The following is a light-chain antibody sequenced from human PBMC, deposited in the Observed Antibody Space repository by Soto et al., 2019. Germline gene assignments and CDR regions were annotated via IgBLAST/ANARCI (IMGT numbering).Light chain of an antibody. J-gene: IGLJ2*01. CDR2: SNN. Sequence: QSVLTQPPSASGTPGQRVTISCSGSSCNIGSNTVNWYQQLPGTAPKLLIYSNNQRPSGVPDRFSGSKSGTSASLAISGLQSEDEADYYCAAWDDSLNGVVFGGGTKVTFL. CDR3: AAWDDSLNGVV. V-gene: IGLV1-44*01. CDR1: SCNIGSNT.